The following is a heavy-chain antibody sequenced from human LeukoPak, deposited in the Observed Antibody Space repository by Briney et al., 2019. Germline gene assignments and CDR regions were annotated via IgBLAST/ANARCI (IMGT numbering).Heavy chain of an antibody. V-gene: IGHV4-61*10. J-gene: IGHJ4*02. Sequence: SETLSLTCTVSGGSISSGSYYWSWIRQPAGKGLEWIGYIYYSGSTNYNPSLKSRVTISVDTSKNQFSLKLSSVTAADTAVYYCARGRSGDYWGQGTLVTVSS. CDR2: IYYSGST. CDR1: GGSISSGSYY. D-gene: IGHD1-26*01. CDR3: ARGRSGDY.